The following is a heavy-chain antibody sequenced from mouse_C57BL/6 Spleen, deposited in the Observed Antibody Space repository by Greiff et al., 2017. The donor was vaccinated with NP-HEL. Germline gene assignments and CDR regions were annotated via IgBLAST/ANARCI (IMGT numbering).Heavy chain of an antibody. CDR2: IRLKSDNYAT. CDR1: GFTFSNYW. D-gene: IGHD4-1*01. J-gene: IGHJ3*01. Sequence: EVKVVESGGGLVQPGGSMKLSCVASGFTFSNYWMNWVRQSPEKGLEWVAQIRLKSDNYATHYAESVKGRFTSSRDDSKSSVYLQMNNLRAEDTGIYYCTGGLGGFAYWGQGTLVTVSA. V-gene: IGHV6-3*01. CDR3: TGGLGGFAY.